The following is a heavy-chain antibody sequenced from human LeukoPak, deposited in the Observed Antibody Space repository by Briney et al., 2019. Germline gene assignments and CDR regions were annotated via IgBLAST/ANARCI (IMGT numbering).Heavy chain of an antibody. J-gene: IGHJ4*02. V-gene: IGHV4-59*08. CDR2: IYYSGST. CDR3: TRQVWERIFDY. Sequence: SETLSLTCTVSGGSISSYYWSWIRQPPGKGLEWIGCIYYSGSTNYNPSLKSRVTISVDTSKNQFSLKLSSVTAADTAVYYCTRQVWERIFDYWGQGTLVTVSS. CDR1: GGSISSYY. D-gene: IGHD1-1*01.